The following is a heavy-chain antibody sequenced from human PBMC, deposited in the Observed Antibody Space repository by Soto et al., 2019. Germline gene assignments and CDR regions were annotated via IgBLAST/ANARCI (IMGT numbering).Heavy chain of an antibody. CDR1: GFTFSNYG. V-gene: IGHV3-30-3*01. CDR2: ISYDGSNK. CDR3: ARATYYYDSSGYYFDY. D-gene: IGHD3-22*01. Sequence: HVQLVESGGGVVQPGRSLRLSCAASGFTFSNYGMHWVRQASGKRLEWVAVISYDGSNKYYADSVKGRFTISRDNSKNTLYLQMNSLRAEDTAVYYCARATYYYDSSGYYFDYWGQGTLVTVSS. J-gene: IGHJ4*02.